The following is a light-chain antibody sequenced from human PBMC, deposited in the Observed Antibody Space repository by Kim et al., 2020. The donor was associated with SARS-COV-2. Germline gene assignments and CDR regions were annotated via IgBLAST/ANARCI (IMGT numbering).Light chain of an antibody. CDR2: DNN. J-gene: IGLJ1*01. CDR3: GTWDSSLSGDV. Sequence: QSVLTQPPSVSAAPGQKVTISCSGSSPNIGNNYVSWYQQLPGTAPKLLIYDNNKRPSGIPDRFSGSKSGTSATLGITGLQTGDEADYYCGTWDSSLSGDVFGTGTKVTVL. CDR1: SPNIGNNY. V-gene: IGLV1-51*01.